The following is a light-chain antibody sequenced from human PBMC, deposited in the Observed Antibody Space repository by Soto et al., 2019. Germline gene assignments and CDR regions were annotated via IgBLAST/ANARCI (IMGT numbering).Light chain of an antibody. Sequence: DIELTQSPSTLSLSPGERATLSCRASQSVSSYLAWYQQKPGQAPRLLIYDASNRASGIPARFSGSGSGTDFTLTISSLQPDDFAVYYCQQRSTWPWTFGQGTKVDIK. J-gene: IGKJ1*01. CDR2: DAS. CDR3: QQRSTWPWT. CDR1: QSVSSY. V-gene: IGKV3-11*01.